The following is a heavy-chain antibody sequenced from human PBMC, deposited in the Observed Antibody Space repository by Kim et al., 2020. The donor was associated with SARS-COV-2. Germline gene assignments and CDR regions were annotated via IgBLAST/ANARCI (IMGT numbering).Heavy chain of an antibody. V-gene: IGHV7-4-1*02. D-gene: IGHD1-26*01. Sequence: ASVKVSCKASGYTFTSYAMNWVRQAPGQGLEWMGWINTNTGNPTYAQGFTGRFVFSLDTSVSTAYLQISSLKAEDTAVYYCARDGWAGLGAAYYFDYWGQGTLVTVSS. CDR3: ARDGWAGLGAAYYFDY. CDR2: INTNTGNP. J-gene: IGHJ4*02. CDR1: GYTFTSYA.